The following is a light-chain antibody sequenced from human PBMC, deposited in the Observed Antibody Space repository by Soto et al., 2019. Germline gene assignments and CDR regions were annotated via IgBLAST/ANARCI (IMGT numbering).Light chain of an antibody. J-gene: IGKJ2*01. V-gene: IGKV3-20*01. CDR2: GAS. CDR1: ESVRNNS. Sequence: LILTHSPGTLSLSPGERATLSCRASESVRNNSLAWYQQHPGQAPRLLIFGASSRATGIPDRFTGTGSGADFSLTISRLEPDDSAVYFCHHYGYGADTFGQGTKLEIK. CDR3: HHYGYGADT.